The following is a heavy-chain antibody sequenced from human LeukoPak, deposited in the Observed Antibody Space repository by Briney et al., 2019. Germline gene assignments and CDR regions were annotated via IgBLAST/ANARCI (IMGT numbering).Heavy chain of an antibody. CDR3: ARTTTDVDC. Sequence: SETLSLTCTVSGGSISSHYWSWIRQPPGKGLEWIGYIYYSGSTNYNPSLKSRVTISVDTSKNQFSLKLSSVTAADTAVYYCARTTTDVDCWGQGTLVTVSS. J-gene: IGHJ4*02. V-gene: IGHV4-59*08. D-gene: IGHD1-26*01. CDR1: GGSISSHY. CDR2: IYYSGST.